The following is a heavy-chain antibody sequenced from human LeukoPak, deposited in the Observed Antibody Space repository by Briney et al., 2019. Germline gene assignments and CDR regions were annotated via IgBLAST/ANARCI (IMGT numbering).Heavy chain of an antibody. CDR3: ARAFVRYSGYDP. V-gene: IGHV3-66*01. D-gene: IGHD5-12*01. J-gene: IGHJ5*02. CDR1: GFTFSNAW. CDR2: VYSGGSA. Sequence: PGGSLRLSCAASGFTFSNAWMSWVRQAPGKGLEWVSVVYSGGSAYYADSVKGRFTISRDNSKNTLYLQMNSLRAEDTAVYYCARAFVRYSGYDPWGQGTLVTVSS.